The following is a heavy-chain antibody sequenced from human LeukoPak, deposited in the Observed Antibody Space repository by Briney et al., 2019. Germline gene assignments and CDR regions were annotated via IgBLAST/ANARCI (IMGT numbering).Heavy chain of an antibody. CDR2: ISGSSGST. J-gene: IGHJ6*03. CDR3: AKAAYYDYVWGSYRTYYYYYMDV. V-gene: IGHV3-23*01. CDR1: GFTFSSYA. Sequence: GGSLRLSCAASGFTFSSYAMSWVRQAPGKGLEWVSAISGSSGSTYYADSAKGRFTISRDNSKNTLYLQMNSLRAEDTAVYYCAKAAYYDYVWGSYRTYYYYYMDVWGKGTTVTVSS. D-gene: IGHD3-16*02.